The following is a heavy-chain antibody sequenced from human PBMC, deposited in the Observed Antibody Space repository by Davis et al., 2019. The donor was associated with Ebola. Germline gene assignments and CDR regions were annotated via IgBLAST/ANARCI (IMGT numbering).Heavy chain of an antibody. J-gene: IGHJ5*02. Sequence: ASVKVSCKASGYTFTTYGISWVRQAPGQGLEWMGWISAYNGNTNYAQKLQGRVTMVTDTSTNTAYMELRSLRSDDTAVYYCARDTGSCSGGRCYSDNWFDPWGQGTLVTVSS. CDR2: ISAYNGNT. D-gene: IGHD2-15*01. CDR3: ARDTGSCSGGRCYSDNWFDP. V-gene: IGHV1-18*04. CDR1: GYTFTTYG.